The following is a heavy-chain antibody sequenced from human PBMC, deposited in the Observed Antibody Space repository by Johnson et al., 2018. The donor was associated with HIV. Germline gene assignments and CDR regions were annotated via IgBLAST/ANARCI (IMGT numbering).Heavy chain of an antibody. CDR3: ARGGGGGGDCYSGYDAFDL. V-gene: IGHV3-66*01. Sequence: VQLVESGGGVVQPGGSLRLSCAASGFTVSSNYMSWVRQAPGKGLEWVSVIYSGGSTYYADSVKGRFTISRANSKNTLGLQMNSLRAEDTAVYYCARGGGGGGDCYSGYDAFDLWGQGKMVTVS. D-gene: IGHD2-21*01. CDR2: IYSGGST. CDR1: GFTVSSNY. J-gene: IGHJ3*01.